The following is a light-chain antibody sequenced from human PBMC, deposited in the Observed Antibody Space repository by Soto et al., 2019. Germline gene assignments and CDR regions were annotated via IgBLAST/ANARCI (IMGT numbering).Light chain of an antibody. V-gene: IGKV2-28*01. J-gene: IGKJ1*01. Sequence: DIVMTQSPLSLPVTPGEPASISCRSSQSLLHSNGYNYLDWYLQKPGQSPQVLIYLGSNRAYGVPDRFSGRGSGTDFTLKISRVEAEDVGVYYCMQPLQTPWTFGQGTKVEIK. CDR3: MQPLQTPWT. CDR1: QSLLHSNGYNY. CDR2: LGS.